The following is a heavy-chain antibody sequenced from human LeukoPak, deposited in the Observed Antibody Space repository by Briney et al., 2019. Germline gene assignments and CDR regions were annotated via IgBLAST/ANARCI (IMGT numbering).Heavy chain of an antibody. CDR2: ISGSGGIT. V-gene: IGHV3-23*01. CDR1: GFTFSNFA. Sequence: GGSLRLSCAASGFTFSNFAMNWVRQAPGKGLEWVSTISGSGGITYYADSVKGRFTISRDNSKNTLYLQMNSLRAEDTAVYYCAKVYSSSWSLNYYYYYGMDVWGQGTTVTVSS. D-gene: IGHD6-13*01. CDR3: AKVYSSSWSLNYYYYYGMDV. J-gene: IGHJ6*02.